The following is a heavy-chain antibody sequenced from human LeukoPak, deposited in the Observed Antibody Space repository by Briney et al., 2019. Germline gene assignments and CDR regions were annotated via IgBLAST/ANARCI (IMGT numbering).Heavy chain of an antibody. Sequence: ASVKVSCKASGFTFSTSGMQWVRQARGQRLEWIGWIVVGSGKTDYAQKFQERVTITRDMSTSTGHMELSSLRSEDTAVYYCAADLPNSYDRRYFQHWGQGTLVTVSS. D-gene: IGHD3-22*01. V-gene: IGHV1-58*02. CDR1: GFTFSTSG. J-gene: IGHJ1*01. CDR2: IVVGSGKT. CDR3: AADLPNSYDRRYFQH.